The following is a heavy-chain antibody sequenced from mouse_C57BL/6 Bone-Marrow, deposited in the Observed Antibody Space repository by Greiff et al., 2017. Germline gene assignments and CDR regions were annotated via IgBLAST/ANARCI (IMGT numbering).Heavy chain of an antibody. CDR3: RGQDYVPY. D-gene: IGHD1-1*01. Sequence: EVQLVESGGELVKPGASLKLSCAASGFTFSGYGMSWVRPTPEKRLEWVATISSGGSYTYYPDSVKGRFTISRDNAKNTLYLQMSSLKSEVTAFYDCRGQDYVPYRRQATPLPASS. V-gene: IGHV5-6*01. CDR2: ISSGGSYT. J-gene: IGHJ2*01. CDR1: GFTFSGYG.